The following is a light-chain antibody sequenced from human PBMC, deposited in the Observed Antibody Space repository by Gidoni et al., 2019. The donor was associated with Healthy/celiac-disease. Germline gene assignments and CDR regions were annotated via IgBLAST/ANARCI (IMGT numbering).Light chain of an antibody. Sequence: VVMTQSPLSLPVTLGQPASISCRSSQRLVYNDGNTYLNWCQQRPGQSPRLLMYKVSNRDSGVPDRFSGSGSGTDFTLQISRLEAEDVGIYYCMQGTHWPYTFGQGTKLEIK. V-gene: IGKV2-30*01. CDR3: MQGTHWPYT. CDR1: QRLVYNDGNTY. J-gene: IGKJ2*01. CDR2: KVS.